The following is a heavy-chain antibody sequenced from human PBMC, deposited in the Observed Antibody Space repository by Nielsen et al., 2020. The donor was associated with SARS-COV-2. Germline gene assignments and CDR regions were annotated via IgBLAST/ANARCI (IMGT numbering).Heavy chain of an antibody. J-gene: IGHJ6*02. D-gene: IGHD5-24*01. CDR2: LSSEGTKE. Sequence: GGSLRLSCAVSGFAFGTCANCAMAWVRQAPGKWLEWVAFLSSEGTKEFYTDSVQGRFIISSDNSKNTLNLQMSSLRPEDSAVYYCARGRDYAMDVWGQGTTVIVSS. V-gene: IGHV3-30-3*01. CDR3: ARGRDYAMDV. CDR1: GFAFGTCA.